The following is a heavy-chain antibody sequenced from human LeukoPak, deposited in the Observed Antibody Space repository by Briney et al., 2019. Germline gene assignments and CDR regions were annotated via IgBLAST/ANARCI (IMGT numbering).Heavy chain of an antibody. CDR2: INPNSGGT. J-gene: IGHJ5*02. V-gene: IGHV1-2*02. D-gene: IGHD3-10*01. Sequence: ASVKVSCKASGYTFTGYYMHWVRQAPGQGLEWMGWINPNSGGTNYAQKFQGRVTMTRDTSISTAYMELSSLRSEDTAVYYCARAGNMVRGVIRTGDFAHWGQGTLVTVSS. CDR3: ARAGNMVRGVIRTGDFAH. CDR1: GYTFTGYY.